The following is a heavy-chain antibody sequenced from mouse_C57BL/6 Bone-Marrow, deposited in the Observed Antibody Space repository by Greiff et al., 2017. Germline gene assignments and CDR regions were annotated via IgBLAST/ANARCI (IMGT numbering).Heavy chain of an antibody. CDR1: GYTFTSYW. V-gene: IGHV1-55*01. CDR2: IYPGSGST. CDR3: ARFYYDYDALDY. Sequence: QVQLQQSGAELVKPGASVKMSCKASGYTFTSYWITWVKQRPGQGLEWIGDIYPGSGSTNYNEKFKSKATLTVDTSSSTAYMQLSSLTSEDSAVYYCARFYYDYDALDYWGQGTTLTVSS. D-gene: IGHD2-4*01. J-gene: IGHJ2*01.